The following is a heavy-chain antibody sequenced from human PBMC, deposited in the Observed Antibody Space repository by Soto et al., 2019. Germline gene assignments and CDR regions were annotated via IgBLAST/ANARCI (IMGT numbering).Heavy chain of an antibody. CDR1: GFTFSNYA. D-gene: IGHD6-19*01. V-gene: IGHV3-23*01. Sequence: GGSLRLCCAASGFTFSNYAVTWVRQAPGKGLEWVATIGGRGTMTYYADSVKGRFTISRDNSRNTLNLQMNSLRAEDTAVYYCATAGWGHNPRAVLYWGQGT. J-gene: IGHJ4*02. CDR2: IGGRGTMT. CDR3: ATAGWGHNPRAVLY.